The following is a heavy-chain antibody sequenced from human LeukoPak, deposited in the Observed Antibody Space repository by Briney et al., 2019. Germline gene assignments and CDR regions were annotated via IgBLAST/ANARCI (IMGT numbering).Heavy chain of an antibody. D-gene: IGHD5-12*01. V-gene: IGHV1-2*02. Sequence: ASVKVSCKTSGYTFTGYYIHWVRQAPGQGLEWMGWINPNSGGTNFPQKFRGRVTMTRDTSISTACMELSRLTSDDTAVYYCARLWNSGYIIYFDSWGQGALVTVSS. CDR1: GYTFTGYY. CDR3: ARLWNSGYIIYFDS. CDR2: INPNSGGT. J-gene: IGHJ4*02.